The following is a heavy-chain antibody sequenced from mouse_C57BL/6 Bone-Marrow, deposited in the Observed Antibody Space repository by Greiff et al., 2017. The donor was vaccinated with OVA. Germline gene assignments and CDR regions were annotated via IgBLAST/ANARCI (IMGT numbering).Heavy chain of an antibody. CDR3: AREGYYYGSSYYAMDY. CDR2: ISYDGSN. J-gene: IGHJ4*01. V-gene: IGHV3-6*01. Sequence: EVKLQESGPGLVKPSQSLSLTCSVTGYSITSGYYWNWIRQFPGNKLEWMGYISYDGSNNYNPSLKNRISITRDTSKNQFFLKLNSVTTEDTATYYCAREGYYYGSSYYAMDYWGQGTSVTVSS. D-gene: IGHD1-1*01. CDR1: GYSITSGYY.